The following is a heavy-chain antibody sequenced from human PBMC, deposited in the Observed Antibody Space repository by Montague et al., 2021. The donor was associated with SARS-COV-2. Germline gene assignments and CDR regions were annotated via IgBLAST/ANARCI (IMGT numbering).Heavy chain of an antibody. J-gene: IGHJ6*02. D-gene: IGHD3-22*01. CDR1: GGAISSSSYY. Sequence: SETLSLTCTVSGGAISSSSYYWGWIRQPPGKGLEWIGSIYYSGSTYYNPSHKSRVTISVDTSKNQFSLKLSSVTAADTAVYYCARDTRITMLVVVSRYGMDVWGQGTTVTVSS. CDR3: ARDTRITMLVVVSRYGMDV. CDR2: IYYSGST. V-gene: IGHV4-39*07.